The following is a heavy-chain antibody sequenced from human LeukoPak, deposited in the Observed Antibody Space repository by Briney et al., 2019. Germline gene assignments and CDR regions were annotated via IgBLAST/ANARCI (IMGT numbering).Heavy chain of an antibody. V-gene: IGHV3-53*01. CDR2: IYSGGST. CDR1: GFAVSSNY. CDR3: ARTYYYDSSGPSWYFDY. J-gene: IGHJ4*02. D-gene: IGHD3-22*01. Sequence: PGGSLRLSCAASGFAVSSNYMSWVRQAPGKGLEWVSVIYSGGSTYYADSVKGRFTISRDNSKNTLYLQMNSLRAEDTAVYYCARTYYYDSSGPSWYFDYWGQGTLVTVSS.